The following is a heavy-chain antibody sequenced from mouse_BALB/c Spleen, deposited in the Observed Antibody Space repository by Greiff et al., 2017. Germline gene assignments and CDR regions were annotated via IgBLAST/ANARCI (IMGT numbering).Heavy chain of an antibody. J-gene: IGHJ3*01. CDR1: GYSFTGYY. Sequence: LVKTGASVKISCKASGYSFTGYYMHWVKQSHGKSLEWIGYISCYNGATSYNQKFKGKATFTVDTSSSTAYMQFNSLTSEDSAVYYCARGRYYYGSSYVAWFAYWGQGTLVTVSA. V-gene: IGHV1S34*01. CDR3: ARGRYYYGSSYVAWFAY. CDR2: ISCYNGAT. D-gene: IGHD1-1*01.